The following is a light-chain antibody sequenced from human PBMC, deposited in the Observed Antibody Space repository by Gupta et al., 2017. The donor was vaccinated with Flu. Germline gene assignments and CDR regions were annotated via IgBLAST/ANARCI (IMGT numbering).Light chain of an antibody. CDR3: QQSYSFPYT. CDR2: AVS. J-gene: IGKJ2*01. CDR1: QRINSQ. V-gene: IGKV1-39*01. Sequence: GDRVTITCRASQRINSQLNWYQQKPGKAPHPLVYAVSSLQSDVPSRFSGSGSGTDFTLTISSLQPAEFATYYCQQSYSFPYTFGQGTKLGIK.